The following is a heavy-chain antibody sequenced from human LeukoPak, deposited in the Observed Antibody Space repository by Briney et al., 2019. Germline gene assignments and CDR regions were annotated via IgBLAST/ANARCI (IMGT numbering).Heavy chain of an antibody. J-gene: IGHJ3*02. CDR3: AREGSNYDYVWGSYRYSRHAFDI. V-gene: IGHV1-69*04. Sequence: ASVKVSCKASGGTFSSYTISWVRQAPGQGLERMGRIIPILGIANYAQKVQGRVTITADKSTSTAYMELSSRRSEDTAVYYCAREGSNYDYVWGSYRYSRHAFDIWGQGTMVTVSS. D-gene: IGHD3-16*02. CDR2: IIPILGIA. CDR1: GGTFSSYT.